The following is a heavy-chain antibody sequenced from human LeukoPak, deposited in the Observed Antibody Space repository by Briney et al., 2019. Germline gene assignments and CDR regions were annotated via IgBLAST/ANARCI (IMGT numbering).Heavy chain of an antibody. CDR1: GGTFRSYA. CDR2: IIPIFGTA. D-gene: IGHD3-22*01. CDR3: ARVPRQRGYYYDSSGFPAPFDY. Sequence: SVKVSCKASGGTFRSYAISWVRQAPGQGLEWMGGIIPIFGTANYAQKFRGRVTITADESTSTAYMELSSLRSEDTAVYYCARVPRQRGYYYDSSGFPAPFDYWGQGTLVTVSS. J-gene: IGHJ4*02. V-gene: IGHV1-69*13.